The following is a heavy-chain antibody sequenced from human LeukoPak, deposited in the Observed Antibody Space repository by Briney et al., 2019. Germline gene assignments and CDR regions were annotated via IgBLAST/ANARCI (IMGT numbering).Heavy chain of an antibody. V-gene: IGHV1-69*05. CDR3: ARVISSGYYYWFDP. CDR2: SIPIFGTA. Sequence: SVKVSCKASGGTFSSYAISWVRQAPGQGLEWMGRSIPIFGTANYAQKFQGRVTITTDESTSTAYMELSSLRSEDTAVYYCARVISSGYYYWFDPWGQGTLVTVSS. CDR1: GGTFSSYA. D-gene: IGHD3-22*01. J-gene: IGHJ5*02.